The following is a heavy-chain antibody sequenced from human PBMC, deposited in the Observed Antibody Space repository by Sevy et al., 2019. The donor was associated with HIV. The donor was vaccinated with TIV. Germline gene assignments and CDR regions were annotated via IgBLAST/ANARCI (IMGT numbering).Heavy chain of an antibody. CDR3: ARDGTRLQY. CDR2: ISGSGDPT. J-gene: IGHJ4*02. CDR1: GFMFSNFG. Sequence: GESLKISCVVSGFMFSNFGMNWVRQVPGKGVEWVAYISGSGDPTKYAESVKGRFTVSRDKAQNALFLQMNSLRDDDTGVYFCARDGTRLQYWGQGTLVTVSS. V-gene: IGHV3-48*02. D-gene: IGHD2-21*02.